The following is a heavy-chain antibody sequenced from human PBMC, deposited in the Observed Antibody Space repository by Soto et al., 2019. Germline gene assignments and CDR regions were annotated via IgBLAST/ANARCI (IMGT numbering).Heavy chain of an antibody. CDR3: ARQPQYYDFWSGYYPYYYYYGMDV. D-gene: IGHD3-3*01. CDR1: GASISSGSYY. Sequence: PSETLSLTCTVSGASISSGSYYWDWIRQPPGKGLEWIGTIYYSGNSYCNPSLKSRVTISVDTSKNQFSLKLSSVTAADTAVYYCARQPQYYDFWSGYYPYYYYYGMDVWGQGTTVTVSS. J-gene: IGHJ6*02. V-gene: IGHV4-39*01. CDR2: IYYSGNS.